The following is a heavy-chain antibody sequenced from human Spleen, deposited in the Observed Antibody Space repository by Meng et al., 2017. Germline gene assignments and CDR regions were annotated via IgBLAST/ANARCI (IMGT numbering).Heavy chain of an antibody. V-gene: IGHV3-43*01. Sequence: GESLKISCAASGFAFDDCTMHWVRQVPGKGLEWVSFITWDGGSTFYADSVKGRFTISRDNSKNSLYLQMNSLRSDDTALYYCVKASGSGYSYGYYYYYFGLDVWGQGTTVTVSS. CDR3: VKASGSGYSYGYYYYYFGLDV. D-gene: IGHD5-18*01. CDR2: ITWDGGST. J-gene: IGHJ6*02. CDR1: GFAFDDCT.